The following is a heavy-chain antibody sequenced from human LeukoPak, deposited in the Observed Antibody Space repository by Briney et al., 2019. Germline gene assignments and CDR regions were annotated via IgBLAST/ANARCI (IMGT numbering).Heavy chain of an antibody. D-gene: IGHD4-23*01. Sequence: GGSLRLSCAASGFTFSSYSMNWVHQAPGKGLEWVSSISSSSSYIYYADSVKGRFTISRDNAKNSLYLQMNSLRAEDTAVYYFARDGPEVVKIRAFDIWGQGTMVTVSS. CDR1: GFTFSSYS. CDR3: ARDGPEVVKIRAFDI. CDR2: ISSSSSYI. V-gene: IGHV3-21*01. J-gene: IGHJ3*02.